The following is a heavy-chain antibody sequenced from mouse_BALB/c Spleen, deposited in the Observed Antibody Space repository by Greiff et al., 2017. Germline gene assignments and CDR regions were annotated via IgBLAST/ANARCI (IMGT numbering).Heavy chain of an antibody. Sequence: EVQVVESGGGLVQPGGSLKLSCAASGFTFSSYTMSWVRQTPEKRLEWVAYISNGGGSTYYPDTVKGRFTISRDNAKNTLYLQMSSLKSEDTAMYYCARQIPYGNYDYWGQGTTLTVSS. CDR1: GFTFSSYT. CDR3: ARQIPYGNYDY. J-gene: IGHJ2*01. V-gene: IGHV5-12-2*01. D-gene: IGHD2-1*01. CDR2: ISNGGGST.